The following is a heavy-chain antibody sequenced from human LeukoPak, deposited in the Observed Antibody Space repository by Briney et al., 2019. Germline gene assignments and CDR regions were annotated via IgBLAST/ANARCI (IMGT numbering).Heavy chain of an antibody. CDR1: GFTFTSEA. D-gene: IGHD4-17*01. V-gene: IGHV3-23*01. J-gene: IGHJ4*02. CDR2: ISGRADST. Sequence: GGSLRLSCAASGFTFTSEAMTWVRQAPGRGLEWVSTISGRADSTYSADSVRGRFTIHRDSYKNTLSLQMDSLRAEDTAVYYCARSPLIRESYGDKIVKFDYWGQGTLVTVSS. CDR3: ARSPLIRESYGDKIVKFDY.